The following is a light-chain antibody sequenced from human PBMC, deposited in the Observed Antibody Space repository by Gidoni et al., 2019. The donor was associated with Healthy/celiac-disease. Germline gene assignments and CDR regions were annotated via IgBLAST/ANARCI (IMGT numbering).Light chain of an antibody. J-gene: IGLJ1*01. CDR3: SSYTSSSTRV. CDR1: SSEVGGYNY. CDR2: EVS. Sequence: QSALTQPASVSGSPGQSITISCTGTSSEVGGYNYVSWYPQHPGKAPKLMIYEVSNRPSGVSNRFSGSKSGNTASLTISGLQAEDEADYYCSSYTSSSTRVFGTGTKVTVL. V-gene: IGLV2-14*01.